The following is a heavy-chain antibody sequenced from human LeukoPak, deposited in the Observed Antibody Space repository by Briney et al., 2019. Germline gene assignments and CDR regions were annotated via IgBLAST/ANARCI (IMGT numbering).Heavy chain of an antibody. J-gene: IGHJ3*01. CDR3: ARALRGYIVHDAFAV. Sequence: AGGSLRLSCEASRFSFSTYSTHWVRQAPGKGLEWVAFLSYDGNSKYYADSVLGRFTISRDTPNNILYLQMDGLRADDTALSYCARALRGYIVHDAFAVWGQGTVVTVSS. CDR1: RFSFSTYS. CDR2: LSYDGNSK. V-gene: IGHV3-30*04. D-gene: IGHD5/OR15-5a*01.